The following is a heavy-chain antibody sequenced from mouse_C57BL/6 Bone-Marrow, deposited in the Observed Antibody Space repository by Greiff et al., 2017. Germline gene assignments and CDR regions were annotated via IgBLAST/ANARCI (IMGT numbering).Heavy chain of an antibody. CDR2: ISGGGGNT. V-gene: IGHV5-9*01. Sequence: EVMLVESGGGLVKPGGSLKLSCAASGFTFSSYTLSWVRQTPETRLQWVAAISGGGGNTYYTDSVKGRFTSSRDNNKNSLYLQMSSLRSEDTALYYCSRQVTTVLATKYFDVWGTGTTVTVSS. CDR3: SRQVTTVLATKYFDV. J-gene: IGHJ1*03. CDR1: GFTFSSYT. D-gene: IGHD1-1*01.